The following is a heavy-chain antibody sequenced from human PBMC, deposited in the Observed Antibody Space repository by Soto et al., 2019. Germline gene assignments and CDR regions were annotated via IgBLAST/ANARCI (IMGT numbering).Heavy chain of an antibody. CDR2: MNPNSGNT. V-gene: IGHV1-8*01. Sequence: QVHLVQSGAEVRKPGASVKVSCKASGYTFTSYDINWVRKATGQGLEWMGWMNPNSGNTAYAQKFQGRGTMTRNTSISPAHMELSSLRSEDTAVHYCARERTRGFDPWGQGTLVTVSS. CDR3: ARERTRGFDP. CDR1: GYTFTSYD. J-gene: IGHJ5*02.